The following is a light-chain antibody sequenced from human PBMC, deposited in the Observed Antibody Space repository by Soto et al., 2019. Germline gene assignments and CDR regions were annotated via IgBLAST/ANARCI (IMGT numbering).Light chain of an antibody. CDR2: AAS. J-gene: IGKJ1*01. Sequence: EIVLTQSPGPLSLSPGERATLSCMASQSVTSDYFAWYQQRPGQAPRLLIFAASTRATGITDRFSGSGSETEFTLTISRLEHEDSAVYYCQQYGISRTFGQGTKVEIK. V-gene: IGKV3-20*01. CDR1: QSVTSDY. CDR3: QQYGISRT.